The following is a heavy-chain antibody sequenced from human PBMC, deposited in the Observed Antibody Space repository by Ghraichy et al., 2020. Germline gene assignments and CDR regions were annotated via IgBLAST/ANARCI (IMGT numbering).Heavy chain of an antibody. D-gene: IGHD2-2*01. J-gene: IGHJ6*02. CDR3: AKYLVVVPAALEYYYYYYGMDV. V-gene: IGHV3-23*01. CDR1: GFTFSSYA. CDR2: ISGSGGST. Sequence: GESLNISCAAPGFTFSSYAMSWVRQAPGKGLEWVSAISGSGGSTYYADSVKGRFTISRDNSKNTLYLQMNSLRAEDTTVYYCAKYLVVVPAALEYYYYYYGMDVWGQGTTVTVSS.